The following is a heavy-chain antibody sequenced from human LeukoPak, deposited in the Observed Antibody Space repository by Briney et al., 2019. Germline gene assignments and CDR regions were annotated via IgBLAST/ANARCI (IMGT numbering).Heavy chain of an antibody. J-gene: IGHJ6*03. CDR3: ARQIHDFWSPYYYYMDV. Sequence: SETLSLTCTVSGGSISSSNWWSWVRQPPGKGLEWIGSIYYSGNTYYNPSLKSRVTISVDTSKNQFSLRLSSVTAADTAVYYCARQIHDFWSPYYYYMDVWGKGTTVTVSS. CDR1: GGSISSSNW. CDR2: IYYSGNT. D-gene: IGHD3-3*01. V-gene: IGHV4-39*01.